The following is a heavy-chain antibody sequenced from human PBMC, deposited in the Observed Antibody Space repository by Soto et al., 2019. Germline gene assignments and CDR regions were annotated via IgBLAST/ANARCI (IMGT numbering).Heavy chain of an antibody. V-gene: IGHV3-64*01. CDR3: TRPRGRTSGSPGHDYSDRAI. J-gene: IGHJ6*02. D-gene: IGHD3-22*01. Sequence: EVQLVQSGGGLVQPGGSLRLSCAASGFTFSHYAMHWVRQAPGKGLEYVSGISPIGDSTYYANSVKGRFTISRDNSKTTQKIQSVSLRAGNMAGCYCTRPRGRTSGSPGHDYSDRAICVQGNTVTVS. CDR1: GFTFSHYA. CDR2: ISPIGDST.